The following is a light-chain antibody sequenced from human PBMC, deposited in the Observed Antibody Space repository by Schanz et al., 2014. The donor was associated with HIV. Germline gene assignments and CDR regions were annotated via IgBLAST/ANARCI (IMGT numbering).Light chain of an antibody. Sequence: EIVVTQSPGTLSLSPGERATLSCRASQSVSAGYLAWYQQKPGQAPRLLIYDASNRATGIPARFSGSGSGTDFTLTISSLEPEDFAVYYCQQRSNWPLTFGGGTKVEIK. CDR3: QQRSNWPLT. J-gene: IGKJ4*01. CDR2: DAS. V-gene: IGKV3-11*01. CDR1: QSVSAGY.